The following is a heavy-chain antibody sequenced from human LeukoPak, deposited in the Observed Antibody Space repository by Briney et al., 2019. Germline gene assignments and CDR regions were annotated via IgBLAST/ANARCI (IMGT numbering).Heavy chain of an antibody. D-gene: IGHD1-26*01. J-gene: IGHJ3*02. V-gene: IGHV1-2*02. CDR1: GHTFTDYY. CDR2: INPDSGAT. CDR3: ARDPAEGDHAFDI. Sequence: ASVKVSCKASGHTFTDYYIHWVRQAPGQGLEWMGWINPDSGATNYAQKFQGRVTMTRDTSISTAYMELSRLRSDDTAVYYCARDPAEGDHAFDIWGQGTMITVSS.